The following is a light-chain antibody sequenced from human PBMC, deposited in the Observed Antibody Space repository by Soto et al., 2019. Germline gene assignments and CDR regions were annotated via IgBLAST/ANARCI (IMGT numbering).Light chain of an antibody. J-gene: IGKJ5*01. Sequence: DIQMTQSPSTLSASVGDRVTITCRASLPISNYLAWYQQKPGKIPNLLIYAASTLQAGVPSRFTGSGSGTHFTLTISGLEPADFATYFCQQSYNTPITFGQGTRLEIK. V-gene: IGKV1-27*01. CDR1: LPISNY. CDR2: AAS. CDR3: QQSYNTPIT.